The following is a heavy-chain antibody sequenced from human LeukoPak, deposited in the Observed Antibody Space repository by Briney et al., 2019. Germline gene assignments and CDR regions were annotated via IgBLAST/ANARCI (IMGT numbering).Heavy chain of an antibody. Sequence: GGSLRLSCAVSGFSLSNYWIHWVRQAPGKGLVWVSHIKGDGSGIKYADSVRGRFTISRDNSKNTLYLQMNSLRAEDTAVYYCAKESGYYYSSYYYMDVWGKGTTVTVSS. CDR3: AKESGYYYSSYYYMDV. CDR2: IKGDGSGI. CDR1: GFSLSNYW. D-gene: IGHD3-22*01. V-gene: IGHV3-74*01. J-gene: IGHJ6*03.